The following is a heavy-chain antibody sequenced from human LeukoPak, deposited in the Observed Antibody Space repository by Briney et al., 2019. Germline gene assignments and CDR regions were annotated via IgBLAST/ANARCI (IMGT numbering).Heavy chain of an antibody. CDR3: ARGDFCSKSNCYLRPMDV. Sequence: SETLSLTCSVSGGSISDYYWNWIRRPPGKGLEWIVYIYYSGSTTYNPSLKSRVTMSVDTAKNQFSLKVRSVTAADTAVYYCARGDFCSKSNCYLRPMDVWGKGTTVTVSS. CDR1: GGSISDYY. V-gene: IGHV4-59*01. J-gene: IGHJ6*03. CDR2: IYYSGST. D-gene: IGHD3-3*01.